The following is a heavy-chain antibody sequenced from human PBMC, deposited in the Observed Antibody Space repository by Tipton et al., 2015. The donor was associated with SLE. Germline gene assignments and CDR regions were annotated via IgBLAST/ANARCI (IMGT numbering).Heavy chain of an antibody. D-gene: IGHD2-15*01. CDR2: INHSGST. CDR3: ARDEVADWYFDL. CDR1: GGSFSGYY. Sequence: TLSLTCAVYGGSFSGYYWSWIRQPPGKGLEWIGEINHSGSTNYSPSLKSRVTISVGTSKNQLSLKLTSVTAADTAVYYCARDEVADWYFDLWGRGTLVTVSS. J-gene: IGHJ2*01. V-gene: IGHV4-34*01.